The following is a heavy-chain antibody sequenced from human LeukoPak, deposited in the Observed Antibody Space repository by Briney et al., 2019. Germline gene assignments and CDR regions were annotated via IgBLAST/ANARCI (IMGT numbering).Heavy chain of an antibody. CDR2: ISGSGDST. V-gene: IGHV3-23*01. J-gene: IGHJ4*01. Sequence: QPGGSLRLSCAASGFTFSSYAMSWVRQSPGKGLEWVSIISGSGDSTYYADSVKGWVTISRDNSNNTLYLQMNILRAEDTAEYYFAKESSGYFSIYLFYYWGQGTLVNGSP. CDR1: GFTFSSYA. CDR3: AKESSGYFSIYLFYY. D-gene: IGHD3-22*01.